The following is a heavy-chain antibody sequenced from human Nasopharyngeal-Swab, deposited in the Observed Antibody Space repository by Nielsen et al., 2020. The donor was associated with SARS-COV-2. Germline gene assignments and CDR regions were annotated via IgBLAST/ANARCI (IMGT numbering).Heavy chain of an antibody. V-gene: IGHV4-61*02. CDR3: ARWGYSSTADY. CDR1: GGSISSGSYY. J-gene: IGHJ4*02. Sequence: SETLSLTCTVSGGSISSGSYYWSWIRQPAGKGLEWIGRIYTSGSTNYNPSLKSRVTMSVDTSKNQFSLKLSSVTAADTAVYYCARWGYSSTADYWGQGTLVTVSS. D-gene: IGHD6-13*01. CDR2: IYTSGST.